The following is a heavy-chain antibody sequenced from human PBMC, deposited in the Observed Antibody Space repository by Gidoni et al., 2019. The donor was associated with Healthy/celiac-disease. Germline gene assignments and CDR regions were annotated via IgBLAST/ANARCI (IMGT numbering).Heavy chain of an antibody. CDR3: AKDLRSLIGGGES. CDR1: GFTFSSYA. Sequence: EVQLLESGGGLVQPGGSLRLSCAASGFTFSSYAMSWVRQAPGKGLEWVSAISGSGGSTYYADSVKGRFTIFRDNSKNTLYLQMNSLRAEDTAVYYCAKDLRSLIGGGESWGQGTLVTVSS. CDR2: ISGSGGST. J-gene: IGHJ4*02. V-gene: IGHV3-23*01. D-gene: IGHD2-21*01.